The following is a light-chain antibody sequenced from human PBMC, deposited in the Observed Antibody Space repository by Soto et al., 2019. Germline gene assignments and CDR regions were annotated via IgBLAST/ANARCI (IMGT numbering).Light chain of an antibody. CDR2: ATS. CDR1: QSVSGNF. J-gene: IGKJ1*01. CDR3: QDSSSSPWT. Sequence: EIVFTHSAGTLSLSPGERATLSCGASQSVSGNFLAWYQEKPGQAPRLLIYATSFRATGIPDRFRGSGSGTDFTLTISSLEPEDSAVYYYQDSSSSPWTFGQGTKVDIK. V-gene: IGKV3-20*01.